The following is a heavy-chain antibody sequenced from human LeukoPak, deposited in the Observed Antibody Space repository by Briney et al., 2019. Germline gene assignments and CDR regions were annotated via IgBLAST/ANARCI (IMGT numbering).Heavy chain of an antibody. CDR1: GGSISTDY. V-gene: IGHV4-4*09. Sequence: PSETLSLTCTVSGGSISTDYWNWIRQPPGKGLEWIGYIYPSGRSNYSPSLKSRVTISADTSKRQFSLKLTSVTAADTAVYYCASFYYGSGLAVDYWGQGSLVTVSS. J-gene: IGHJ4*02. D-gene: IGHD3-10*01. CDR2: IYPSGRS. CDR3: ASFYYGSGLAVDY.